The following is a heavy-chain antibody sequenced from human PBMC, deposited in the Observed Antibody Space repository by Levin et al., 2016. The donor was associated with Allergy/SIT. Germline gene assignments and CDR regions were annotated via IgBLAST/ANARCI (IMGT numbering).Heavy chain of an antibody. V-gene: IGHV3-7*03. J-gene: IGHJ4*02. Sequence: GGSLRLSCAASGFTFSSYWMTWVRQAPGRGLEWVANIKQDGSEKYSVDSVKGRFTISRDNSKSTLYLQMNSLRDEDTAVYYCAKDVGSWAGVVFSPVDFDCWGQGTLVTVSS. CDR1: GFTFSSYW. D-gene: IGHD2-2*01. CDR3: AKDVGSWAGVVFSPVDFDC. CDR2: IKQDGSEK.